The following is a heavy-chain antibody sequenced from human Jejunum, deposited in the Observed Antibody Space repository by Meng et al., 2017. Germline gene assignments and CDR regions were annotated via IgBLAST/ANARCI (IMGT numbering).Heavy chain of an antibody. CDR3: ASASRGYSYG. CDR1: GGYVTRCIFY. D-gene: IGHD5-18*01. J-gene: IGHJ4*02. V-gene: IGHV4-61*01. CDR2: IYYGGTT. Sequence: QEAGPGRVGPWQHLSRTCSVSGGYVTRCIFYWRWIRQPPGNGLEWIGYIYYGGTTNDNPSLKSRVTISADTSRTQFSLKLSSVTAADTAVEYYASASRGYSYGWGQGTLVTVSS.